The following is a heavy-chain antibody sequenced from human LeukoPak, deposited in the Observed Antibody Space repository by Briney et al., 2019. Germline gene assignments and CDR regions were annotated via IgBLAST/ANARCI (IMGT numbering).Heavy chain of an antibody. J-gene: IGHJ3*01. CDR3: AREKYGDYVPNTLDV. D-gene: IGHD4-17*01. V-gene: IGHV4-59*01. CDR1: VVSISSYY. Sequence: SETLSLTCTVSVVSISSYYWSWIRQPPGKGLEWIGYIYYTGSTNYNPSLKSRVAISVDTSKNQFTLKLSSLTAADTAVYYCAREKYGDYVPNTLDVWGQGTMVTVSS. CDR2: IYYTGST.